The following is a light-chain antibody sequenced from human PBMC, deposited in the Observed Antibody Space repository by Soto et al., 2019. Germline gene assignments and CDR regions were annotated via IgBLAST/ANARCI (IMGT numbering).Light chain of an antibody. CDR3: RQYGTAPAWR. CDR1: QSVSNSY. Sequence: DIVLTQSPGTLSLSPGERATLSCRASQSVSNSYLAWYQQKPGQAPRLLIYGASSRATGIPDRFSGDGSGTRCTLTISRLAPEDFAVYYCRQYGTAPAWRCGQGTKVEVK. V-gene: IGKV3-20*01. CDR2: GAS. J-gene: IGKJ1*01.